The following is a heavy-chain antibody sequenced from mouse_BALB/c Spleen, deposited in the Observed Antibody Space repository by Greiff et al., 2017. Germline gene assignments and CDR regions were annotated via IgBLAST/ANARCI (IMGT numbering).Heavy chain of an antibody. CDR2: INPYNDGT. CDR1: GYTFTSYW. CDR3: SRDGGLRRQGAMDY. J-gene: IGHJ4*01. Sequence: VQLQQPGAELVKPGASVKLSCKASGYTFTSYWMHWVKQRPGQGLEWIGEINPYNDGTKYNEKFKGKATLTSDKSSSTAYMELSSLTSEDSAVYYCSRDGGLRRQGAMDYWGQGTSVTVS. V-gene: IGHV1-53*01. D-gene: IGHD2-4*01.